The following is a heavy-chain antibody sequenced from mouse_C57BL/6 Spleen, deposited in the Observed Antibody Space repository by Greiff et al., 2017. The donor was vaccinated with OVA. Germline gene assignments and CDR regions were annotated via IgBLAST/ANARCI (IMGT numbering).Heavy chain of an antibody. D-gene: IGHD1-1*01. J-gene: IGHJ4*01. CDR2: IDPSDSYT. V-gene: IGHV1-50*01. CDR3: ARWNYYGSSYDYYAMDY. CDR1: GYTFTSYW. Sequence: QVQLQQPGAELVKPGASVKLSCKASGYTFTSYWMQWVKQRPGQGLEWIGEIDPSDSYTNYNQKFKGKAPLTVDTSSSTAYMQLSSLTSEDSAVYYCARWNYYGSSYDYYAMDYWGQGTSVTVSS.